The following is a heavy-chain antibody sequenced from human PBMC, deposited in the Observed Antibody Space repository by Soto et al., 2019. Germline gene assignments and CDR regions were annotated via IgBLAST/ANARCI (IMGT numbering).Heavy chain of an antibody. CDR2: ISGGGGST. CDR3: AKEGEVAAAGSLEYFQH. V-gene: IGHV3-23*01. J-gene: IGHJ1*01. D-gene: IGHD6-13*01. Sequence: EVQLLESGGGLVQPGGSLRLSCAASGFTFSSYAMSWVRQAPGKGLEWVSAISGGGGSTYYADSVKGRFTISRDNSKYTLYLQMNSLRAEDTAVYYCAKEGEVAAAGSLEYFQHWGQGTLVTVSS. CDR1: GFTFSSYA.